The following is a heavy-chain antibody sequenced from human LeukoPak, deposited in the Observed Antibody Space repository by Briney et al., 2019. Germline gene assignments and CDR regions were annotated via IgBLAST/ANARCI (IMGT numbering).Heavy chain of an antibody. J-gene: IGHJ3*02. CDR1: GFTFSGYY. Sequence: GGSLRLSCAASGFTFSGYYMSWIRQAPGKGLEWVSYISSSGSTINYADSVKGRFTISRDNAKNSLYLQMNSLRAEDTAVYYCARDHTAMVLMGAFDIWGQGTMGTASS. D-gene: IGHD5-18*01. CDR2: ISSSGSTI. CDR3: ARDHTAMVLMGAFDI. V-gene: IGHV3-11*01.